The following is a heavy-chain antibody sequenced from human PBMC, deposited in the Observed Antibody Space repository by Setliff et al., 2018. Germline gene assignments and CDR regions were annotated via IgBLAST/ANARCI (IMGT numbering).Heavy chain of an antibody. CDR2: IASNCFFTFCDT. CDR3: AREEVEPLSMTSYYYYMDV. Sequence: GGSLRLSCAASGFTSSTYAMSWVRQAPGKGLEWVSAIASNCFFTFCDTWYADSVKGRFTISRDNSINTVYLQMNSLRREDTAVYFCAREEVEPLSMTSYYYYMDVWGRGTTVTVSS. V-gene: IGHV3-23*01. D-gene: IGHD1-1*01. CDR1: GFTSSTYA. J-gene: IGHJ6*03.